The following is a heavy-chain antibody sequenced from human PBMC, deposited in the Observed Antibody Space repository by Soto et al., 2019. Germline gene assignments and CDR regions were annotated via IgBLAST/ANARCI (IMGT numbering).Heavy chain of an antibody. J-gene: IGHJ6*02. D-gene: IGHD2-2*01. V-gene: IGHV4-34*01. CDR1: GGSFSGYY. CDR3: ARGWRYCSSTSCYLTNYYYYYGMDV. Sequence: QVQLQQWGAGLLKPSETLSLTCAVYGGSFSGYYWSWIRQPPGKGLEWIGEINHSGSTNYNPSLKVRVTISVDTSKNQFSLKLSSVTAADTAVYYCARGWRYCSSTSCYLTNYYYYYGMDVWGQGTTVTVSS. CDR2: INHSGST.